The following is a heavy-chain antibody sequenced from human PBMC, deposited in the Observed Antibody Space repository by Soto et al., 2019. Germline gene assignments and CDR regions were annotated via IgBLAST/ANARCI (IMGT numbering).Heavy chain of an antibody. V-gene: IGHV3-21*01. Sequence: GSLRLSCAASGFTFSSYSMNWVRQAPGKGLEWVSSISSSSSYIYYADSVKGRFTISRDNAKNSLYLQMNSLRAEDTAVYYCASFPVTKYYFDYWGQGTLVTVSS. CDR2: ISSSSSYI. J-gene: IGHJ4*02. CDR1: GFTFSSYS. D-gene: IGHD4-17*01. CDR3: ASFPVTKYYFDY.